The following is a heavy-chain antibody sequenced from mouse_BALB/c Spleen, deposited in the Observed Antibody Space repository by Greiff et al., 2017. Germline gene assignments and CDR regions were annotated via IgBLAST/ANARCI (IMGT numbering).Heavy chain of an antibody. CDR3: ARGGYGSGAMDY. CDR1: GFTFSSYA. V-gene: IGHV5-6-5*01. J-gene: IGHJ4*01. D-gene: IGHD1-1*01. Sequence: DVQLVESGGGLVKPGGSLKLSCAASGFTFSSYAMSWVRQTPEKRLEWVASISSGGSTYYPDSVKGRFTISRDNARNILYLQMSSLRSEDTAMYYCARGGYGSGAMDYWGQGTSVTVSS. CDR2: ISSGGST.